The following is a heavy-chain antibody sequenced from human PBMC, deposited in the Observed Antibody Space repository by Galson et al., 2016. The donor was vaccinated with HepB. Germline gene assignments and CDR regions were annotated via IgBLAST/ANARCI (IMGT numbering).Heavy chain of an antibody. CDR1: GYTFTSYY. CDR2: INPSGGNT. CDR3: AREGVGARWVDP. Sequence: SVKVSCKASGYTFTSYYMHWVRQAPGQGLEWMGIINPSGGNTRYAEKFQGRVTMTRDTSTSTLYMEISSLTSEDTAVYYCAREGVGARWVDPWGQGTLVTVSS. D-gene: IGHD3-16*01. J-gene: IGHJ5*02. V-gene: IGHV1-46*01.